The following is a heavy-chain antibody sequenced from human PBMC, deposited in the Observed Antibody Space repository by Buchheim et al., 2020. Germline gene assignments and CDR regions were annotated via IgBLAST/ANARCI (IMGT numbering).Heavy chain of an antibody. J-gene: IGHJ5*02. D-gene: IGHD1-14*01. CDR2: IYDSGST. V-gene: IGHV4-30-2*01. Sequence: QLQLQESGSGLVRPSQTLSLTFAVSGGSITSGGYSWSWIRQPPGKGLEWIGYIYDSGSTFYTPSLKSRINISVDRSKNQFSLKLSSVTAADTAVCYCARYGSWFDPWGQGTL. CDR3: ARYGSWFDP. CDR1: GGSITSGGYS.